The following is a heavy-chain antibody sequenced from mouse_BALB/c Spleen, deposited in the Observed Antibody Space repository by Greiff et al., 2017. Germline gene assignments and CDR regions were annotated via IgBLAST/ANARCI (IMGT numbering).Heavy chain of an antibody. D-gene: IGHD2-1*01. CDR3: ARSGGNYVWYFDV. Sequence: VQLVESGAELVRPGTSVKISCKASGYTFTNYWLGWVKQRPGHGLEWIGDIYPGGGYTNYNEKFKGKATLTADTSSSTAYMQLSSLTSEDSAVYFCARSGGNYVWYFDVWGAGTTVTVSS. CDR2: IYPGGGYT. J-gene: IGHJ1*01. V-gene: IGHV1-63*02. CDR1: GYTFTNYW.